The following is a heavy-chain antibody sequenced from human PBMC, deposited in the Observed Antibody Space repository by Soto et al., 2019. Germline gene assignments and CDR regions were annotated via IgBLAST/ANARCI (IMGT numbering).Heavy chain of an antibody. Sequence: QVNLVESGGGVVQPGRSLRLSCEASGLIFSDFGMHWVRQAPGKGLEWVAVISYDGNNKYYAQSVKGRFTISRDNSKNTLFLNMDSLRPEDTAVYHCVKGDQDTSVVNSPDAFDFWGPGPMVTFS. D-gene: IGHD5-18*01. CDR1: GLIFSDFG. J-gene: IGHJ3*01. V-gene: IGHV3-30*18. CDR2: ISYDGNNK. CDR3: VKGDQDTSVVNSPDAFDF.